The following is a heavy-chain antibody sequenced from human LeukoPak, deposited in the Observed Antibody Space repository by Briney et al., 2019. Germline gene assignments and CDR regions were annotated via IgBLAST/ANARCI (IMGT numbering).Heavy chain of an antibody. CDR2: ISWNSGTI. D-gene: IGHD6-13*01. V-gene: IGHV3-9*01. CDR1: GFTFDDYA. J-gene: IGHJ4*02. CDR3: AAQGIAAD. Sequence: GRSLRLSCAASGFTFDDYAMHWVRQTPGKGLEWVSGISWNSGTIAYADSVKGRFTISRDNAKNSLYLQMNSLRAEDSALYYCAAQGIAADWGQGTLVTVSS.